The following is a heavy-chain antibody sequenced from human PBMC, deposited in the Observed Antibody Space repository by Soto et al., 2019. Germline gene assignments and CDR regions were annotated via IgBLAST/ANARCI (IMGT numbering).Heavy chain of an antibody. CDR1: GGSISSYY. D-gene: IGHD3-22*01. V-gene: IGHV4-59*01. Sequence: SETLSLTCTVSGGSISSYYWSWIRQPPGKGLEWIGYIYYSGSTNYNPSLKSRVTISVDTSKNQFSLKLSSVTAADTAVYYCARSQYYYDSSGYTYNWFDPWGQGTLVTVSS. CDR3: ARSQYYYDSSGYTYNWFDP. J-gene: IGHJ5*02. CDR2: IYYSGST.